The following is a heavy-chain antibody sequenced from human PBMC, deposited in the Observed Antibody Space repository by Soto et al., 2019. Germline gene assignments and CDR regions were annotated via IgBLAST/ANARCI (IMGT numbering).Heavy chain of an antibody. CDR3: ARDLWGYYGSGSYAFDI. V-gene: IGHV4-31*03. D-gene: IGHD3-10*01. CDR1: GGSISSGGYY. Sequence: SETVSLTCTVSGGSISSGGYYWSWIRQHPGKGLEWIGYIYYSGSTYYNPSLKSRVTISVDTSKNQFSLKLSSVTAADTAVYYCARDLWGYYGSGSYAFDIWGQGTMVTVSS. CDR2: IYYSGST. J-gene: IGHJ3*02.